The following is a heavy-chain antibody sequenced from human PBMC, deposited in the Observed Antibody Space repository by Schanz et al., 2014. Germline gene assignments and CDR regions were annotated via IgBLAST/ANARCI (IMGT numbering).Heavy chain of an antibody. CDR1: GFMFSSYG. D-gene: IGHD1-1*01. CDR3: VRDRRNADLDY. CDR2: ISYDGSKK. V-gene: IGHV3-33*08. J-gene: IGHJ4*02. Sequence: QVQLVESGGGVVQPGRSLRLSCAASGFMFSSYGMHWVRQAPGKGLEWVGVISYDGSKKSYADSVKGRFTISRDNSKNTLYLQMNSLRAEDTAVYYCVRDRRNADLDYWGQGTLVTVSS.